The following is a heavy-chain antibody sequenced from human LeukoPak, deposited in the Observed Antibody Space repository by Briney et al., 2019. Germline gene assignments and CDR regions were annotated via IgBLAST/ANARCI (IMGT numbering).Heavy chain of an antibody. V-gene: IGHV4-59*01. Sequence: SETLSLTCTVSGGSISSYYWSWIRQPPGKGLEWIGYIYYSGSTNYNPSLKSRVTISVDTSKNQFSLKLSSVTAADTAVYYCARAGSQGVIDFDYWGQGALVTVSS. D-gene: IGHD3-16*02. J-gene: IGHJ4*02. CDR3: ARAGSQGVIDFDY. CDR2: IYYSGST. CDR1: GGSISSYY.